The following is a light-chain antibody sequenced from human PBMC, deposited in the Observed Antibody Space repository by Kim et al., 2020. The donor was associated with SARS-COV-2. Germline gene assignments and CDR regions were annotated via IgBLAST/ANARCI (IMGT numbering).Light chain of an antibody. CDR1: KLGDKY. J-gene: IGLJ3*02. Sequence: VSPGQTASITCSGDKLGDKYACWYQQKPGQSPVLVIYQDSKRPSGIPERFSGSNSGNTVTLTISGTQAMDEADYYCQAWDSSTLVFGGGTQLTVL. V-gene: IGLV3-1*01. CDR2: QDS. CDR3: QAWDSSTLV.